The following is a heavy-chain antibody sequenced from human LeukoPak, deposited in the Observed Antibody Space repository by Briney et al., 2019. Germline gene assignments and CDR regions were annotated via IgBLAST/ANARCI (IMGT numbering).Heavy chain of an antibody. Sequence: GRSLRLSCAASGFTFSSYGMHWVRQAPGKGLEWVAVMSYDGSNKYYADSVKGRFTISRDNSKNTLYLQMNSLRAEDTAVYYCAKPAAADPYYFDYWGQGTLVTVSS. CDR1: GFTFSSYG. V-gene: IGHV3-30*18. J-gene: IGHJ4*02. CDR3: AKPAAADPYYFDY. CDR2: MSYDGSNK. D-gene: IGHD6-13*01.